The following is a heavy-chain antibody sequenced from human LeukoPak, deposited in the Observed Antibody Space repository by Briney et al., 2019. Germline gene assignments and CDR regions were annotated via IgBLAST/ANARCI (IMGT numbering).Heavy chain of an antibody. Sequence: SETLSLTCTVSGGSISSSSYYWGWIRQPPGKGLEWIGSIYYSGSTYYNPSLKSRVTISVDTSKNQFSLKLSSVTAADTAVYYCASSSSWLYYYYMDVWGKGTTVTVSS. CDR3: ASSSSWLYYYYMDV. D-gene: IGHD6-13*01. V-gene: IGHV4-39*07. CDR2: IYYSGST. J-gene: IGHJ6*03. CDR1: GGSISSSSYY.